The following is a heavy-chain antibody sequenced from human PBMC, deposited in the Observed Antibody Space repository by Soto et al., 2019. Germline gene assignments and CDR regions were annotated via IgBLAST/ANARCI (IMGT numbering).Heavy chain of an antibody. CDR2: IRGSGGNT. V-gene: IGHV3-23*01. D-gene: IGHD3-3*01. J-gene: IGHJ4*02. CDR1: GLTFSSYA. Sequence: HPGGSLRLSCAASGLTFSSYAMSWVRQAPGKGLEWVSGIRGSGGNTNYADSVKGRFTISRDNSKNTLYLQMNSLRAEDTAVYYCAKSESTIFGVGYHDYWGQGTLVTVSS. CDR3: AKSESTIFGVGYHDY.